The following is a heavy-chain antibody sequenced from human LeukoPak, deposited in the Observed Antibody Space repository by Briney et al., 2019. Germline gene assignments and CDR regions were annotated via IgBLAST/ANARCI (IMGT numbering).Heavy chain of an antibody. D-gene: IGHD3-22*01. Sequence: GGSLRLSCAASGFTFSSHWMHWVRQAPGKGLVWVSRINSDGSSISYADSVKGRFTISRDNAKNTLYLQMNSLRAEDTAVYYCATATNFYSSGYYPFDYWGQGTLVTVSS. CDR3: ATATNFYSSGYYPFDY. J-gene: IGHJ4*02. V-gene: IGHV3-74*01. CDR2: INSDGSSI. CDR1: GFTFSSHW.